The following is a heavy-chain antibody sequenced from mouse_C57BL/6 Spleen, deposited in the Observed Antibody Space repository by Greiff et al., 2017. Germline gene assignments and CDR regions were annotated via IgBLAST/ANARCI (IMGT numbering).Heavy chain of an antibody. CDR1: GYTFTSYW. D-gene: IGHD2-4*01. J-gene: IGHJ3*01. Sequence: QVQLQQPGAELVKPGASVKVSCTASGYTFTSYWMHWVKQRPGKGLEWIGRIHPSDSDTNYNQKFKGKATLTVDKSSSTAYMQLSSLTSEDSAVYYCAILTDYDYGCFAYWGQGTLVTVSA. CDR2: IHPSDSDT. V-gene: IGHV1-74*01. CDR3: AILTDYDYGCFAY.